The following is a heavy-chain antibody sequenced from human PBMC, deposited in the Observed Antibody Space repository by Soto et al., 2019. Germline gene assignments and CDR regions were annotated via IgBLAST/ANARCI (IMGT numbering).Heavy chain of an antibody. J-gene: IGHJ6*02. CDR2: IYYSGST. V-gene: IGHV4-30-4*01. Sequence: TXCLTCTVSGGSISRGDYYWSWIRQPPGKGLEWIGYIYYSGSTYYNPSLKSRVTISVDTSKNQFSLKLSSVTAADTAVYYCARDNDYGAGRGLYYYGMDVWGQGTTVTVSS. D-gene: IGHD4-17*01. CDR3: ARDNDYGAGRGLYYYGMDV. CDR1: GGSISRGDYY.